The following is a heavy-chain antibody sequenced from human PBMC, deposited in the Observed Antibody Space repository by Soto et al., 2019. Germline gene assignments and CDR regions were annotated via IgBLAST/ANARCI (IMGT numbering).Heavy chain of an antibody. CDR2: ITGSGSST. J-gene: IGHJ4*02. D-gene: IGHD6-19*01. CDR3: AKGHWGSGWSGGVIDY. Sequence: EVQLLESGGGLVQPGGSLRLSCTASGFTFSSYAVSWVRQAPGKGLEWISAITGSGSSTYYADSVKGRFSISRDNSKNTLFLQMNSLRAEDTAVYYCAKGHWGSGWSGGVIDYWGQGTLVTVSS. CDR1: GFTFSSYA. V-gene: IGHV3-23*01.